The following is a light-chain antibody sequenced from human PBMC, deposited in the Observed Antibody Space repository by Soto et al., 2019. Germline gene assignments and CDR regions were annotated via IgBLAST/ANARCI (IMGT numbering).Light chain of an antibody. J-gene: IGLJ2*01. CDR2: DVS. V-gene: IGLV2-14*01. CDR1: SSDVGGYNY. Sequence: QSALTQPASVSGSPGQSITISYTGTSSDVGGYNYVSWYQQHPGKAPKLMIYDVSNRPSGVSNRFSGSKSGNTAPLTISGLQAEDEAAYYCSSYTSSSTYVVFGGGTKLTVL. CDR3: SSYTSSSTYVV.